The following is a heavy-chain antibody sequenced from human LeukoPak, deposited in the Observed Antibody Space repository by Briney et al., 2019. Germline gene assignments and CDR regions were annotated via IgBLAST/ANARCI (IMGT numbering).Heavy chain of an antibody. V-gene: IGHV3-30*02. CDR3: AEDAGPVAVNGGDY. Sequence: GGSLRLSCAAPGFTFSSYVMHWVRQAPGRGLEGVAFLRYDGSNKYYAAPGKGRFTISRDNSKNTLYVRMHSLRPDDTAVSFSAEDAGPVAVNGGDYWGQGTLFTVS. CDR1: GFTFSSYV. CDR2: LRYDGSNK. J-gene: IGHJ4*02. D-gene: IGHD6-19*01.